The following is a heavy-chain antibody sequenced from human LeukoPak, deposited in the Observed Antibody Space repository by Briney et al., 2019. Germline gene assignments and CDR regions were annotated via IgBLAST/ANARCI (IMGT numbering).Heavy chain of an antibody. Sequence: ASVKVSCKASGYTFNDYYMHWVRQAPGPGREWMGWINPDSCGTNYAQNFQGRVTMTRDTSISTAYMELSRLRSDDTAVYYCARPFIETPSLGALDYWGQGTLVTVSS. J-gene: IGHJ4*02. CDR2: INPDSCGT. V-gene: IGHV1-2*02. CDR1: GYTFNDYY. CDR3: ARPFIETPSLGALDY. D-gene: IGHD4-23*01.